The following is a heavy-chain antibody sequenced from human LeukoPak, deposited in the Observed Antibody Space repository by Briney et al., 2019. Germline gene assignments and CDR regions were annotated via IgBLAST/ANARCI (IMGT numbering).Heavy chain of an antibody. Sequence: GGSLRLSCAASGVTFSSYEMNWVRQAPGKGLEWVSYISSSGSTIYYADSVKGRFTISRDNAENSLYLQMNSLRAEDTAVYYCARGGLYYDSSGYYHWGQGTLVTVSS. CDR3: ARGGLYYDSSGYYH. CDR2: ISSSGSTI. V-gene: IGHV3-48*03. J-gene: IGHJ4*02. CDR1: GVTFSSYE. D-gene: IGHD3-22*01.